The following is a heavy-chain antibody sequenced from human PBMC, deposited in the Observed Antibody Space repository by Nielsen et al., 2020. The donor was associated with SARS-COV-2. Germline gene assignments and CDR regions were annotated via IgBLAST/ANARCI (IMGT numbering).Heavy chain of an antibody. J-gene: IGHJ3*02. V-gene: IGHV5-10-1*01. CDR2: IDPSDSYT. CDR1: GYSFTSYW. CDR3: ASERDYYDSSGYYDAFDI. Sequence: KVSCKGSGYSFTSYWISWVRQMPGKGLEWMGRIDPSDSYTNYSPSFQGHVTISAGKSISTAYLQWSSLKASDTAMYYCASERDYYDSSGYYDAFDIWGQGTMVTVSS. D-gene: IGHD3-22*01.